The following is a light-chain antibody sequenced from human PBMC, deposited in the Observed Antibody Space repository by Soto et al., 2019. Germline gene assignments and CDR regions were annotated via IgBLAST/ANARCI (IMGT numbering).Light chain of an antibody. V-gene: IGKV3-20*01. CDR2: GAS. J-gene: IGKJ5*01. CDR3: QQYENSPIT. CDR1: QSITSSF. Sequence: EIVLTKSPGILSLSPGERASLSCGASQSITSSFLAWYQQKPGQAPRLLIYGASSRATGIPDRFSGTGSETDFTLTINRLEPEDFAVYYCQQYENSPITFGQGTRLEIK.